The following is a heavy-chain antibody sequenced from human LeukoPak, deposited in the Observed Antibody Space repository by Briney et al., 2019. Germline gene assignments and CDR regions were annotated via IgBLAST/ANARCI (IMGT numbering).Heavy chain of an antibody. V-gene: IGHV1-2*02. J-gene: IGHJ5*02. Sequence: GASVQVSCKASGYTFTGYYMHWVRPAPGQGREWMGWINPNSGGTNYAQKFQGRVTMTRDTSISTAYMELSRLRSDDTAVYYCARPVEMATTSSDWFDPWGQGTLVTVSS. D-gene: IGHD5-24*01. CDR3: ARPVEMATTSSDWFDP. CDR2: INPNSGGT. CDR1: GYTFTGYY.